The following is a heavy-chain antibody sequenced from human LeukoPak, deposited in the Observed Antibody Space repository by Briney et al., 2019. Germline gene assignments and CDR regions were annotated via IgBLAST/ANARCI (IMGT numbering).Heavy chain of an antibody. CDR2: IYYSGST. Sequence: SETLSLTCTVSGGSISSYYWSWIRQPPGKGLERIGYIYYSGSTNYNPSLKSRVTISVDTSKNQFSLKLSSVTAADTAVYYCARLYSSSSGLGYFDYWGQGTLVTVSS. CDR1: GGSISSYY. CDR3: ARLYSSSSGLGYFDY. D-gene: IGHD6-6*01. J-gene: IGHJ4*02. V-gene: IGHV4-59*01.